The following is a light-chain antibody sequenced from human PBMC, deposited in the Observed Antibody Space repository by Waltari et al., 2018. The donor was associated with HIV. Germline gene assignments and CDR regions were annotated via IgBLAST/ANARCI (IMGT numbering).Light chain of an antibody. CDR2: EVT. Sequence: QSALTQPASVSGSPGQSITISCTGPSSDVGSFNLVSWYQHHPGKAPKLIIYEVTKRPPGVSNRFSGSKSGNTASMTISGLQAEDEADYYCSSYTATTAILFGGGTKVTVL. CDR1: SSDVGSFNL. CDR3: SSYTATTAIL. V-gene: IGLV2-14*02. J-gene: IGLJ3*02.